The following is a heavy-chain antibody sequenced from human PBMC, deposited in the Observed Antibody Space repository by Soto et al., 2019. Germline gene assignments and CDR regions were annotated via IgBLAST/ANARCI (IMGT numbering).Heavy chain of an antibody. CDR3: VRVVAIPGYPDN. CDR2: IVPIVDTS. D-gene: IGHD5-12*01. V-gene: IGHV1-69*12. Sequence: QVQLVQSGAEVRQPASSVKVSCKTSGGTFISYAISWVRHAPGQGLEWMGGIVPIVDTSTYAQKFQGRVTINADESTSTVYMELSSLRSDDTAVYYCVRVVAIPGYPDNWGQGTLVTVSS. CDR1: GGTFISYA. J-gene: IGHJ1*01.